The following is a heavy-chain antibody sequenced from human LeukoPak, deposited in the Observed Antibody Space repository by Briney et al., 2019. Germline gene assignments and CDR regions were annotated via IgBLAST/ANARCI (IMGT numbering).Heavy chain of an antibody. CDR1: GGSISSYY. Sequence: SETLSLTCTVSGGSISSYYWSWIRQPPGKGLEWIGSIYYSGSTYYNPSLKSRVTISVDTSKNQFSLKLSSVTAADTAVYYCARGVLSSGYFDYWGQGTLVTVSS. CDR2: IYYSGST. CDR3: ARGVLSSGYFDY. J-gene: IGHJ4*02. V-gene: IGHV4-39*07. D-gene: IGHD6-19*01.